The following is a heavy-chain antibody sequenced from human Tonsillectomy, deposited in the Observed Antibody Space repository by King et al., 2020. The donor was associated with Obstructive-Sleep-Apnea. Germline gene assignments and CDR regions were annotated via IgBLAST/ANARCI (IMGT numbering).Heavy chain of an antibody. CDR1: GFTFSSSW. Sequence: VQLVESGGGLVQPGGSLRLSCAASGFTFSSSWMHWVRQAPGKGLVWVSRIKNDGSSTSYADSVKGRFTISRDNAKNTLYLQMNSLRVEDTAVYYCARDRYYDGNYFDPWGQGTLVTVSS. CDR2: IKNDGSST. CDR3: ARDRYYDGNYFDP. J-gene: IGHJ5*02. V-gene: IGHV3-74*01. D-gene: IGHD1-7*01.